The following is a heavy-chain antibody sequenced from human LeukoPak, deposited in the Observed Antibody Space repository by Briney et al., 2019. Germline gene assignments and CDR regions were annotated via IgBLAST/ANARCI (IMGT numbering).Heavy chain of an antibody. CDR3: ARGGGSYSGSYSRAFDY. CDR2: IYYSGST. Sequence: SEALSLTCTVSGGSISSYYWSWIRQPPGKGLEWIGYIYYSGSTNYNPSLKSRVTISVDTSKNQFSLKLSSVTAADTAVYYCARGGGSYSGSYSRAFDYWGQGTLVTVSS. CDR1: GGSISSYY. D-gene: IGHD1-26*01. V-gene: IGHV4-59*01. J-gene: IGHJ4*02.